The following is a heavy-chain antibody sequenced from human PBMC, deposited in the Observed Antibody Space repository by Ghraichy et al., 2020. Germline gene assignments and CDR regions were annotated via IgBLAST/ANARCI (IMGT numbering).Heavy chain of an antibody. CDR3: ARAPLFPPWMYDF. D-gene: IGHD2-2*03. J-gene: IGHJ4*02. CDR1: GGAFVYYY. Sequence: SQTLSLTCAGYGGAFVYYYWSWIRQTPGKGLEWIGEITYGGAVNYNPSLKSRAVISMDTTRKQFFLKLTSVTAADAAVYFCARAPLFPPWMYDFWGQGTLVTVSS. V-gene: IGHV4-34*01. CDR2: ITYGGAV.